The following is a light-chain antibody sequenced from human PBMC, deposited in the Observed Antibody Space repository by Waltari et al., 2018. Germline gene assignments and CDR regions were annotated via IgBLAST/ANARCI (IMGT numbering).Light chain of an antibody. CDR3: AAWDDSLSGRV. Sequence: QSVLTQPPSASGTPGQRVTISCSGSRPNIGHNYVYWYQQLPGTAPTLLIYRNNQRPSGVPDRFSCSKSGTSASLASSGLRSEDEADYYCAAWDDSLSGRVFGGGTKVTV. V-gene: IGLV1-47*01. CDR1: RPNIGHNY. J-gene: IGLJ3*02. CDR2: RNN.